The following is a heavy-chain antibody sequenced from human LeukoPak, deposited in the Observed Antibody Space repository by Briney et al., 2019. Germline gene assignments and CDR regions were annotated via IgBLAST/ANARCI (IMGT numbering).Heavy chain of an antibody. CDR2: ISWNSGSI. CDR3: AKATQYCGGDCYYFDY. D-gene: IGHD2-21*02. Sequence: PGGSLRLSCAASGFTFDDYAMHWVRQAPGKGLEWVSGISWNSGSIGYADSVKGRFTISRDNAKNSLYLQMNSLRAEDTALYYCAKATQYCGGDCYYFDYWGQGTLVTVSS. CDR1: GFTFDDYA. V-gene: IGHV3-9*01. J-gene: IGHJ4*02.